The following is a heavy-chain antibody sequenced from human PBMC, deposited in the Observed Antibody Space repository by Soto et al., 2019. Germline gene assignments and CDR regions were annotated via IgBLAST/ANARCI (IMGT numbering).Heavy chain of an antibody. CDR2: ISGYNGDTNT. CDR1: GYIFTNYA. CDR3: ARALDFWSAYFDY. D-gene: IGHD3-3*01. V-gene: IGHV1-18*01. J-gene: IGHJ4*02. Sequence: ASVKVSCKTSGYIFTNYAISWVRQAPGQGPEWMGWISGYNGDTNTHYSQKFQGRLTMTTDMSTTTAYLQMNSLRTEDTAVYYCARALDFWSAYFDYWGQGSLVTVSS.